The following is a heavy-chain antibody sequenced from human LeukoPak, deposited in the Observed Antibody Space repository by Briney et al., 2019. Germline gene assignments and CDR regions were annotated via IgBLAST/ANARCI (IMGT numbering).Heavy chain of an antibody. Sequence: GGSVRLSCAASGFTFSSYAMSWVRQAPGKGLEWVSIISSSGGSTYYADSVKGRFTISRDKSKNTLYLQMNSLRAEDTAVYYCAKDLGYSSGWYFGAFDIWGQGAMVTVSS. CDR3: AKDLGYSSGWYFGAFDI. J-gene: IGHJ3*02. CDR1: GFTFSSYA. V-gene: IGHV3-23*01. CDR2: ISSSGGST. D-gene: IGHD6-19*01.